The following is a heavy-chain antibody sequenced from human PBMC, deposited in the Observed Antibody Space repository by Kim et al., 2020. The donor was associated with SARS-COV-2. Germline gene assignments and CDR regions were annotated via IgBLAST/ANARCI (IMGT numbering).Heavy chain of an antibody. CDR3: ARVGYDYVWGSYRDYYYYYGMDV. Sequence: GGSLRLSCAASGFTFSDYYMSWIHQAPGKGLEWVSYISSSSSYTNYADSVKGRFTISRDNAKNSLYLQMNSLRAEDTAVYYCARVGYDYVWGSYRDYYYYYGMDVWGQGTTVTVS. CDR2: ISSSSSYT. J-gene: IGHJ6*02. CDR1: GFTFSDYY. V-gene: IGHV3-11*05. D-gene: IGHD3-16*02.